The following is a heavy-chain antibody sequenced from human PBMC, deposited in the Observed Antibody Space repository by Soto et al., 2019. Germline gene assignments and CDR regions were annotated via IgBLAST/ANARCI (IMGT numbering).Heavy chain of an antibody. CDR1: GGSVSSGHFY. CDR2: IYYSGST. CDR3: ARSGSGSGWL. Sequence: QVQLQESGPGLVKPSETLSLTCTVSGGSVSSGHFYWSWIRQPPGKGLEWIGYIYYSGSTKYNPSLRSRVTILVDTSKNQFSLKLTSGTAADTAVYYWARSGSGSGWLGGQGTLVTVSS. J-gene: IGHJ4*02. D-gene: IGHD6-19*01. V-gene: IGHV4-61*01.